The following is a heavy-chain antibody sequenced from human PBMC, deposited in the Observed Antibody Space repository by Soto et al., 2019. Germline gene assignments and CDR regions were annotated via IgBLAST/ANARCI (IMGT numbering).Heavy chain of an antibody. Sequence: QVQLVQSGAEVKEPGASVMVSCKASRYSFSKYSIHWVRQAPGQRPEWMGWINVGSGNTKYSQDFQDRVAISSDTSASTAYMELSSLRSEDTAVYYCARVTDYFDSSGYSREYYQHWGQGTLITVSS. CDR3: ARVTDYFDSSGYSREYYQH. D-gene: IGHD3-22*01. J-gene: IGHJ1*01. V-gene: IGHV1-3*01. CDR1: RYSFSKYS. CDR2: INVGSGNT.